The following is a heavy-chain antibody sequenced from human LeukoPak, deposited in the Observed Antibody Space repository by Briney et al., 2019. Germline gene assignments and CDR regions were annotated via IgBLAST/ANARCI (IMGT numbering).Heavy chain of an antibody. J-gene: IGHJ6*04. CDR1: GYSFTTHY. Sequence: ASMKVSCKASGYSFTTHYVHWVRQAPGQGLEWMGIINPTVGTTFYAQKFQDRVTMTSDTSASIAYLDLNSLRSDDTAVYFCARGDRVERGGGYGMDVWGKGTTVTVPS. D-gene: IGHD3-16*01. CDR3: ARGDRVERGGGYGMDV. CDR2: INPTVGTT. V-gene: IGHV1-46*01.